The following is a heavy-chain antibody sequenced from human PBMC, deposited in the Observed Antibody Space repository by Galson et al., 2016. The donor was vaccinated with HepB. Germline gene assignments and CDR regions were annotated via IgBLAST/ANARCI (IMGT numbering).Heavy chain of an antibody. CDR2: IYNSGTT. J-gene: IGHJ4*02. CDR1: GGSIRSNRYY. Sequence: SETLSLTCYVSGGSIRSNRYYWGWIRQPPGKGLEWIGSIYNSGTTYYSPSLKSRILMSVDTSNNHFSLKLRSVTATDTAVYYCARHAMRATAAGPGYFDFWGQGKPVTVSS. V-gene: IGHV4-39*01. CDR3: ARHAMRATAAGPGYFDF. D-gene: IGHD6-13*01.